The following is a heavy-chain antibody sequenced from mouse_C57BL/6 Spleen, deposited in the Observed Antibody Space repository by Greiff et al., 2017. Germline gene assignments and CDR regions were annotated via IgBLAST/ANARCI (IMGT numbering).Heavy chain of an antibody. CDR3: ARGLRHFDY. CDR1: GYSITSGYY. Sequence: EVKLMESGPGLVKPSQSLSLTCSVTGYSITSGYYWNWIRQFPGNKLEWMGYISYDGSNNYNPSLKNRISITRDTSKNQFFLKLNSVTTEDTATYYCARGLRHFDYWGQGTTLTVSS. D-gene: IGHD2-4*01. CDR2: ISYDGSN. V-gene: IGHV3-6*01. J-gene: IGHJ2*01.